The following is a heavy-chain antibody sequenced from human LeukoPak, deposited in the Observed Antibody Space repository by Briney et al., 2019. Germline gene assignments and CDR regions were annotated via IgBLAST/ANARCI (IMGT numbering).Heavy chain of an antibody. CDR1: GGTFTSYA. Sequence: ASVKVSCKASGGTFTSYAISWVRQAPGQGLEWMGGIIPIFGAANYAQKFQGRVTITADKSTSTSYMELSSLRSEDTAVYYCARVTYYDSSPYYFDYWGQGTLVTVSS. D-gene: IGHD3-22*01. CDR3: ARVTYYDSSPYYFDY. CDR2: IIPIFGAA. V-gene: IGHV1-69*06. J-gene: IGHJ4*02.